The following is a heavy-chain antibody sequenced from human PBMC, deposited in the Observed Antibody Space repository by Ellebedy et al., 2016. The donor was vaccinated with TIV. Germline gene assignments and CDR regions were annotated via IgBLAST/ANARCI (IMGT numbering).Heavy chain of an antibody. V-gene: IGHV3-74*01. D-gene: IGHD2-21*02. Sequence: PGGSLRLSCAAPGFTFSRHWMNWIRQAPGKGRGWLSRINGDGGFTSHADFVKGRFTISRDNAKNPLYLQMNSLKAEYTAMYYCSTLSDTGYWGHGTLVTVSS. J-gene: IGHJ4*01. CDR3: STLSDTGY. CDR1: GFTFSRHW. CDR2: INGDGGFT.